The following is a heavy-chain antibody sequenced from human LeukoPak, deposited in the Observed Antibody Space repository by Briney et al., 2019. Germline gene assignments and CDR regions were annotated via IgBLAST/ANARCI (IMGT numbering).Heavy chain of an antibody. CDR1: GFPISSDYY. CDR2: ISHSGST. J-gene: IGHJ4*02. Sequence: SETLSLTCAVSGFPISSDYYWHWIRQPPGKGLEWIGAISHSGSTYYYPSLKSRLTISIDTSKNQFSLKLSSLTAADTAEYFCAREPAGRGAMDYWGQGTLVTVSS. V-gene: IGHV4-38-2*01. D-gene: IGHD2-2*01. CDR3: AREPAGRGAMDY.